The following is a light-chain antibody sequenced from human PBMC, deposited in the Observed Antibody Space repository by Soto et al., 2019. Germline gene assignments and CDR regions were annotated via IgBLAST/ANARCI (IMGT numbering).Light chain of an antibody. V-gene: IGKV1-5*03. CDR2: KAS. J-gene: IGKJ1*01. CDR3: QQYSTYPRT. CDR1: QSLSNW. Sequence: DIQMTQSPSTLSAFVGDRVTITCRASQSLSNWLAWFQLRPGKAPRVLIYKASHLQSGVPSRFSGSGSGTEFTLTISSLQPDDVATYYCQQYSTYPRTFGQGTKVEIK.